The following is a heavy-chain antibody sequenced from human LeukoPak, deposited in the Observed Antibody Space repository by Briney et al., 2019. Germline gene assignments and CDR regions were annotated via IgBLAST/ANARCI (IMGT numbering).Heavy chain of an antibody. D-gene: IGHD2-2*01. Sequence: GASVKVSCKASGYTFTSYYMHWVRQAPGQGLEWMGIINPSGGSTSYAQKFQGRVTMTRNTSISTAYMELSSLRSEDTAVYYCARVQPNTERYCSSTSCYFGRMDVWGQGTTVTVSS. CDR3: ARVQPNTERYCSSTSCYFGRMDV. CDR1: GYTFTSYY. J-gene: IGHJ6*02. V-gene: IGHV1-46*01. CDR2: INPSGGST.